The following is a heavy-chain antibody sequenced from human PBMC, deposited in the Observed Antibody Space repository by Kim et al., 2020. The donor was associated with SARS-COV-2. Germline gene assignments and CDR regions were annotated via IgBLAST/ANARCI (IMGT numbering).Heavy chain of an antibody. CDR3: ARVLGCSGGSCSEYYFDY. Sequence: ASVKVSCKASGYTFTSYYMHWVRQAPGQGLEWMGIINPSGGSTSYAQKFQGRVTMTRDTSTSTVYMELSSLRSEDTAVYYCARVLGCSGGSCSEYYFDYWAQGTLVTVSS. CDR1: GYTFTSYY. D-gene: IGHD2-15*01. J-gene: IGHJ4*02. CDR2: INPSGGST. V-gene: IGHV1-46*01.